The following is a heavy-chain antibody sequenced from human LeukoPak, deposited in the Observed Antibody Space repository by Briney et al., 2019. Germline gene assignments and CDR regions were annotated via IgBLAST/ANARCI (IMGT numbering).Heavy chain of an antibody. CDR2: IIPIFGKA. V-gene: IGHV1-69*13. CDR1: GGTFSSYA. Sequence: SVKVSCKASGGTFSSYAISWVRQAPGQELEWMGGIIPIFGKANYAQKFQGRVTITADESTSTAYMELSSLRSEDTAVYYCARGGMVQGVITYYFDYWGQGTLVTVSS. D-gene: IGHD3-10*01. J-gene: IGHJ4*02. CDR3: ARGGMVQGVITYYFDY.